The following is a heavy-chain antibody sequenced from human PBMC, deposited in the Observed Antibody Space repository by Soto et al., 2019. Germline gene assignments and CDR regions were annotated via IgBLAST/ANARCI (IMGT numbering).Heavy chain of an antibody. D-gene: IGHD3-10*01. CDR3: ARTFGSGSYSYRGNNWFDS. CDR2: IYYTGSM. J-gene: IGHJ5*01. CDR1: GGSISNSRYY. Sequence: SETLSLTCTVSGGSISNSRYYWGWIRQPSRKGLEWIATIYYTGSMYYNPSLKSRVTISVDTPKNQFSLKLSSVTAADTAVYYCARTFGSGSYSYRGNNWFDSWGQGTLVTVS. V-gene: IGHV4-39*01.